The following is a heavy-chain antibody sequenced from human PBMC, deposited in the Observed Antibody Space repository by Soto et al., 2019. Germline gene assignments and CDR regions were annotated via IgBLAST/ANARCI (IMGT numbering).Heavy chain of an antibody. D-gene: IGHD3-10*01. J-gene: IGHJ5*02. Sequence: ASETLSLTCFVSGGSISSSSYYWDWIRQPPGKGPEVIASIYYFGTTYYNPSLESRVTISVDSSKNQFSLNLTSATAADTAVYYCARRVIRLVRGVNWFDPRGKGKLVT. CDR3: ARRVIRLVRGVNWFDP. CDR2: IYYFGTT. CDR1: GGSISSSSYY. V-gene: IGHV4-39*01.